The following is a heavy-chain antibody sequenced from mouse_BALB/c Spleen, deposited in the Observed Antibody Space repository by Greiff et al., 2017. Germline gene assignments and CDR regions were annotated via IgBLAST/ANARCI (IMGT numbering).Heavy chain of an antibody. D-gene: IGHD2-4*01. CDR3: AREGYDYDAAWFAY. J-gene: IGHJ3*01. CDR2: ISSGSSTI. V-gene: IGHV5-17*02. Sequence: VQLKESGGGLVQPGGSRKLSCAASGFTFSSFGMHWVRQAPEKGLEWVAYISSGSSTIYYADTVKGRFTISRDNPKNTLFLQMTSLRSEDTAMYYCAREGYDYDAAWFAYWGQGTLVTVSA. CDR1: GFTFSSFG.